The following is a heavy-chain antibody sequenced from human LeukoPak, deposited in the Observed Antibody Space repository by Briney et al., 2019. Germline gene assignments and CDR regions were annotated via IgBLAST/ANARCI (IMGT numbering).Heavy chain of an antibody. V-gene: IGHV3-23*01. Sequence: GGSLRLSCAASGFTFSSYAMSWVRQAPGKGLEWVSSISGSGGSTYYADSVKGRFTISRDNSKNTLYLQMNSLRAEDTAVYYCARDKSRGSYYFDYWGQGTLVTVSS. J-gene: IGHJ4*02. CDR3: ARDKSRGSYYFDY. CDR2: ISGSGGST. D-gene: IGHD1-26*01. CDR1: GFTFSSYA.